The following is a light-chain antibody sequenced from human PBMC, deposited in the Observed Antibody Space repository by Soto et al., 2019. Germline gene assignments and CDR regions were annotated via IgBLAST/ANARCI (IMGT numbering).Light chain of an antibody. J-gene: IGKJ4*01. CDR2: AAS. Sequence: DIQMTQSPFSLSASVGDRVTITCRASQSIRSYLNWYQQKPGKAPKLLIYAASSLQSGVPSRFSGSGSGTDFTLTISSLQPEDFATYYCQQSYSAPRLTFGGGTKVEIK. CDR1: QSIRSY. CDR3: QQSYSAPRLT. V-gene: IGKV1-39*01.